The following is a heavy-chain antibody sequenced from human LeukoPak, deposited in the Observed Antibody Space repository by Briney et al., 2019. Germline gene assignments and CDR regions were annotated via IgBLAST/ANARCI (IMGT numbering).Heavy chain of an antibody. CDR3: AKDLTGETVVAATYNWFDP. J-gene: IGHJ5*02. Sequence: PGGSLRLSCAASGFTFSSYGMHWVRQAPGKGLEWVAVISYDGSNKYYADSVKGRFTISRDNSKNTLYLQMNSLRAEDTAVYYCAKDLTGETVVAATYNWFDPWGQGTLVTVSS. CDR2: ISYDGSNK. V-gene: IGHV3-30*18. D-gene: IGHD2-15*01. CDR1: GFTFSSYG.